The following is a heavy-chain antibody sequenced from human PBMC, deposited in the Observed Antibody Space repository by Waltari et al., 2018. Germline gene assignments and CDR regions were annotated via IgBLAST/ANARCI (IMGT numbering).Heavy chain of an antibody. Sequence: QVQLQQWGAGLLQPSETLSLTCAVYGGSFSGYYWSWIRQPPGQGLEWIGEINHSGSTNYNPSLKSRVTISVDTSKNQFSLKLSSVTAADTAVYYCARVGDIVVVPAAASSKFDPWGQGTLVTVSS. J-gene: IGHJ5*02. CDR2: INHSGST. CDR1: GGSFSGYY. V-gene: IGHV4-34*01. CDR3: ARVGDIVVVPAAASSKFDP. D-gene: IGHD2-2*01.